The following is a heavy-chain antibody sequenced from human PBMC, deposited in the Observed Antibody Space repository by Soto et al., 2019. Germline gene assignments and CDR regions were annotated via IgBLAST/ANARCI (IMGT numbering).Heavy chain of an antibody. D-gene: IGHD2-2*01. CDR1: GGSISSSSYC. CDR2: IYYSGST. Sequence: PSETLSLTCTVSGGSISSSSYCWGWIRQPPGKGLEWIGSIYYSGSTYYNPSLTSRVTISVDTSKNQFSLKLSSVTAADTAVYYCAIEARVVPAAALSLGREKDAFDIWGQGTMVTVSS. J-gene: IGHJ3*02. V-gene: IGHV4-39*02. CDR3: AIEARVVPAAALSLGREKDAFDI.